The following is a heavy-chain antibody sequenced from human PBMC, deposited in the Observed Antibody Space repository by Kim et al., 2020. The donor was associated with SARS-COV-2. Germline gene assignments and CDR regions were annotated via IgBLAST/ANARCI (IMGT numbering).Heavy chain of an antibody. CDR3: GRGRFTTIFGVTIRSDV. D-gene: IGHD3-3*01. V-gene: IGHV1-8*01. Sequence: ASVKVSCKASGYTFTRYDINWVRQAPGQGFEWMGWMNPNRGNTGYAQKFQGRVTMTSDTSIKTAYMELSGLRFEDTAFYYCGRGRFTTIFGVTIRSDV. CDR2: MNPNRGNT. J-gene: IGHJ6*01. CDR1: GYTFTRYD.